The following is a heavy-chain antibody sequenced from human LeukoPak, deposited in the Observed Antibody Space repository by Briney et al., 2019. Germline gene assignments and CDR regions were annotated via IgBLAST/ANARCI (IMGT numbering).Heavy chain of an antibody. CDR1: GGTFSSYA. CDR3: ARGWGNYYGSGSYFDY. Sequence: SVKVSCKASGGTFSSYAISWVRQAPGQGLEWMGGIIPIFGTANYAQKFQGRVTITADESTSTAYMELSSLRSEDTAVYYCARGWGNYYGSGSYFDYWGQGTLVTVPS. D-gene: IGHD3-10*01. CDR2: IIPIFGTA. V-gene: IGHV1-69*13. J-gene: IGHJ4*02.